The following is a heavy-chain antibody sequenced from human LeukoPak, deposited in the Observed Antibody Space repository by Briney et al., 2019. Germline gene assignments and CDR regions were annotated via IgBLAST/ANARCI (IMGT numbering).Heavy chain of an antibody. D-gene: IGHD4-17*01. CDR3: GKLGTMNTVTGGGAFDI. V-gene: IGHV3-23*01. CDR1: GFTFSSYA. CDR2: ISGSGGST. J-gene: IGHJ3*02. Sequence: GGSLRLSCAASGFTFSSYAMSWVRQAPGKGLEWVSAISGSGGSTYYADSVKGRFTIPRDNSKNTLYLQINSLRAEDTAVYYCGKLGTMNTVTGGGAFDIWGQGTMVTVSS.